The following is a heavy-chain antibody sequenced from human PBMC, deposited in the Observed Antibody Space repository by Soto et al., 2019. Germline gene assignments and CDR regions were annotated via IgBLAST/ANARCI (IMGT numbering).Heavy chain of an antibody. J-gene: IGHJ4*02. Sequence: PGGSLRLSCSASGFTFSSYAMHWVRQAPGKGLEYVSAISSNGGSTYYADSVKGRFTISRDNSKNTLYLQMSSLRAEDTAVYFCAREPYLPKARNDFWGQGTLVTVSS. CDR1: GFTFSSYA. V-gene: IGHV3-64D*06. CDR3: AREPYLPKARNDF. CDR2: ISSNGGST.